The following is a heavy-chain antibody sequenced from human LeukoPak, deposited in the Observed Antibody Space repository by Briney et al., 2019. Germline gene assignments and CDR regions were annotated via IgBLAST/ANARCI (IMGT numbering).Heavy chain of an antibody. CDR1: GFTFSNYA. CDR2: ISGSGGST. J-gene: IGHJ6*02. D-gene: IGHD6-13*01. CDR3: AKYAAAGMESSDRKYGMDV. V-gene: IGHV3-23*01. Sequence: GGSLRLSCAASGFTFSNYAMSWVRQAPGKGLEWVSAISGSGGSTYYADSVKGLFTISRDNSKNTLYLQMNSLRAEDTAVYYCAKYAAAGMESSDRKYGMDVWGQGTTVTVSS.